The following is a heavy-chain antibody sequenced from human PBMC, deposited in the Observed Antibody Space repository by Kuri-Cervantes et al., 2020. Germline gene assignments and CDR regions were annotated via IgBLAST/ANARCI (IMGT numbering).Heavy chain of an antibody. J-gene: IGHJ4*02. V-gene: IGHV3-7*04. CDR3: ARGIDY. Sequence: GESLKISCAASGFTFNNYGMHWVRQAPGKGLEWVANIKQDGSEKNYMDSVKGRFTISRDNAKNSLYLQMNSLRAEDSAVYYCARGIDYWGQGTLVTVSS. CDR1: GFTFNNYG. CDR2: IKQDGSEK.